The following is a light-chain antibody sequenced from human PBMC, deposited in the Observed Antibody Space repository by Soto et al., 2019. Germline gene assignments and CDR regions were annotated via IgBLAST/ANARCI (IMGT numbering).Light chain of an antibody. CDR3: AAWDDRLTTVV. Sequence: QSVLTQPPSASGTPGQTVTISCSRSRANIGSKFVDWYQQLPGTAPKLLIYRDYLRPSGVPDRFSGSKSGTSASLAISGLRSEDEGDYYCAAWDDRLTTVVFGGGTKLTVL. CDR1: RANIGSKF. V-gene: IGLV1-47*01. CDR2: RDY. J-gene: IGLJ2*01.